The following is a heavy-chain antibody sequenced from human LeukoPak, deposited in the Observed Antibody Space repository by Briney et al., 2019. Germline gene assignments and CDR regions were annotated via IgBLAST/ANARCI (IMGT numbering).Heavy chain of an antibody. CDR2: IIPIFGTA. D-gene: IGHD4-11*01. CDR1: GGTFSSYA. V-gene: IGHV1-69*13. CDR3: ARGQTVTVTNTPYYYYGMDV. J-gene: IGHJ6*02. Sequence: SVRVSCKASGGTFSSYAISWVRQAPGQGLEWMGGIIPIFGTANYAQKFQGRVTITADESTSTAYMELSSLRSEDTAVYYCARGQTVTVTNTPYYYYGMDVWGQGTTVTVSS.